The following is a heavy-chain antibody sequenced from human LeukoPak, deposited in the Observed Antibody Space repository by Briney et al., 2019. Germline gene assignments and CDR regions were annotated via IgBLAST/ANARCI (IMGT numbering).Heavy chain of an antibody. Sequence: PGGSLRLSCAASGFTFSSYAMHWVRQAPGKGLEWVSLISWDGGSTYYVDSVKGRFTISRDNSKNSLYLQMNSLRAEDTALYYCAKDAYSSSWPGGSYYYYMDVWGKGTTVTVSS. CDR1: GFTFSSYA. D-gene: IGHD6-13*01. V-gene: IGHV3-43D*03. CDR3: AKDAYSSSWPGGSYYYYMDV. J-gene: IGHJ6*03. CDR2: ISWDGGST.